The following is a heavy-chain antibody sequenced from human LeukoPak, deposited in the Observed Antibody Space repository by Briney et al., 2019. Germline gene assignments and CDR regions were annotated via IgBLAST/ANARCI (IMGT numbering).Heavy chain of an antibody. CDR3: ARDFSIYGNAFDI. D-gene: IGHD3-3*01. J-gene: IGHJ3*02. V-gene: IGHV1-18*01. CDR1: GYTFTSSG. CDR2: ISAYNGNT. Sequence: ASVKVSCKASGYTFTSSGISWVRPAPGHGLEWLGWISAYNGNTNYAQKLQGRVTMTTDTSTSTAYMELRSLRSDDTAVYYCARDFSIYGNAFDIWGQGTMVTVSS.